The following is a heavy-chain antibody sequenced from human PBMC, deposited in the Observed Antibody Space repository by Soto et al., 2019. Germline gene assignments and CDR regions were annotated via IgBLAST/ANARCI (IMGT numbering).Heavy chain of an antibody. CDR2: INHSGST. CDR1: GGSFSGYY. CDR3: ATCGSSGYYGSGSYSWFDP. Sequence: QVQLQQWGAGLLKPSETLSLTCAVYGGSFSGYYWSWIRQPPGKGLEWIGEINHSGSTNYNPSLKSRVSISVDPSKRQFPLTLSSVTAADTAVYYCATCGSSGYYGSGSYSWFDPWGQGTLVTVSS. D-gene: IGHD3-10*01. J-gene: IGHJ5*02. V-gene: IGHV4-34*01.